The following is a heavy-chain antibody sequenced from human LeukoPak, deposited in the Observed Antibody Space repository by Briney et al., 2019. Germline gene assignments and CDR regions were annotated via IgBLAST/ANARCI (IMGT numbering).Heavy chain of an antibody. CDR2: IKVDGSET. V-gene: IGHV3-7*03. J-gene: IGHJ6*03. Sequence: GGSLRLSCAASGFTFSNYWMSWVRQVPGKGLEWLANIKVDGSETYYVDSLKGRFTISRDNSKNSLYLQMNSLRAEDTALYYCAKAFDYGDSYYMDVWGKGTTVTVSS. CDR3: AKAFDYGDSYYMDV. D-gene: IGHD4-17*01. CDR1: GFTFSNYW.